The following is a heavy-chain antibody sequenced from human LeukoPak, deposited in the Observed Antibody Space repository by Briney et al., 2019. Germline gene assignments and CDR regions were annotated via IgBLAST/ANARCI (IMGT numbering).Heavy chain of an antibody. D-gene: IGHD3-10*01. CDR3: ASGQYYYGSGRPRGYFDY. J-gene: IGHJ4*02. Sequence: GESLKISCKGSGYSFTSYWIGWVRQMPRKGLEWMGIIYPGDSDTRYSPSFQGQVTISADKSISTAYLQWSSLKASDTAMYYCASGQYYYGSGRPRGYFDYWGQGTLVTVSS. CDR2: IYPGDSDT. CDR1: GYSFTSYW. V-gene: IGHV5-51*01.